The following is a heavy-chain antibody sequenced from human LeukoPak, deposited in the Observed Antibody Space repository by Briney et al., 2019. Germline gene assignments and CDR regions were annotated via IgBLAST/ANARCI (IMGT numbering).Heavy chain of an antibody. J-gene: IGHJ4*02. V-gene: IGHV3-23*01. Sequence: GGSLRLSCAASGFTFSSYAMSWVRQAPGKGLEWVSDISASGGSTYYADSVKGRFTISRDNSKNTLYLQMNSLRAEDTAVYHCAKKETTVTTFFENWGQGTLVTVSS. CDR2: ISASGGST. CDR3: AKKETTVTTFFEN. D-gene: IGHD4-17*01. CDR1: GFTFSSYA.